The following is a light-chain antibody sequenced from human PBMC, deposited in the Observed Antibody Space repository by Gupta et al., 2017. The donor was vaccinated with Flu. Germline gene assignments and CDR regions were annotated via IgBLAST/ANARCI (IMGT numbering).Light chain of an antibody. J-gene: IGKJ4*01. V-gene: IGKV1-39*01. CDR2: VAS. CDR1: QNIDKY. Sequence: IQITQSSSSLSASVGDRVTITCRASQNIDKYVNWYQQKAGKAPKLLMYVASSLQSGVPSRFSGSGSGTDFTLTINNLQPEDFATYYCQQSYSIVTFGGGTKVEIK. CDR3: QQSYSIVT.